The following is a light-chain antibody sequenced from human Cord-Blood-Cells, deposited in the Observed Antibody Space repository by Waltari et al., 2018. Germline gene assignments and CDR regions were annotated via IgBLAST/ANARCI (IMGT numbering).Light chain of an antibody. CDR2: DVS. CDR3: SSYTSSSTPVV. Sequence: QSALTQPASVSGSPGQSITISCTGPTSYVGGYNNVSRYQQHPGKAPKLMIYDVSNRPSGVSNRFSGSKSGNTASLTISGLQAEDEADYYCSSYTSSSTPVVFGGGTKLTVL. J-gene: IGLJ2*01. CDR1: TSYVGGYNN. V-gene: IGLV2-14*01.